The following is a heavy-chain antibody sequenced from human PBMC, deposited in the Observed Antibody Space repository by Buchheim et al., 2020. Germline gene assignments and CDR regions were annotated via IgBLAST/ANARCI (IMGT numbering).Heavy chain of an antibody. Sequence: EVQLVESGGGLVQPGGSLRLSCAASGFTFSSYWMSWVRQAPGKGLEWVANIKQDGSEKYYVDSVKGRFTISRDNAKNSLYLQMNSLRAEDTAVYYCARVRGYCSGGSCYFGHPYYYGMDVWGQGTT. CDR3: ARVRGYCSGGSCYFGHPYYYGMDV. CDR1: GFTFSSYW. D-gene: IGHD2-15*01. J-gene: IGHJ6*02. CDR2: IKQDGSEK. V-gene: IGHV3-7*01.